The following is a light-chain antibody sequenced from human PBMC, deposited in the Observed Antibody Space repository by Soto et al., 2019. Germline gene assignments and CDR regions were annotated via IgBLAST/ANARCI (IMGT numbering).Light chain of an antibody. CDR2: DAS. CDR3: QQSYRTPYT. J-gene: IGKJ2*01. CDR1: QGIITY. V-gene: IGKV1-39*01. Sequence: DIQMTQSPSSLSASVGDRVTITCRASQGIITYLVWYQQRQGRAPKLLIYDASSLLSGVPSRFSGSGSGTDFTLTISSLQPEDFATYYCQQSYRTPYTFGQGTNLETK.